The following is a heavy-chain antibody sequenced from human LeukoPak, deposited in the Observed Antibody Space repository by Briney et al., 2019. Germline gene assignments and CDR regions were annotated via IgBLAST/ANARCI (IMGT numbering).Heavy chain of an antibody. CDR2: ISYDGSNK. CDR1: GFTFRSYA. V-gene: IGHV3-30-3*01. D-gene: IGHD2-2*02. Sequence: GRSLRLSCAASGFTFRSYAMHWVRHAPGKGLEWVAVISYDGSNKYYADSVKSRFTISRDNSKNTLYLQMNSLRAEDTAVYYCARATVPAAIRYYYYGMDVWGQGTTVTVSS. J-gene: IGHJ6*02. CDR3: ARATVPAAIRYYYYGMDV.